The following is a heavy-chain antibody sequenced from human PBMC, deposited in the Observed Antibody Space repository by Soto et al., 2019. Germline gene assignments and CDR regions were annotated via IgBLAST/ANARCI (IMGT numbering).Heavy chain of an antibody. D-gene: IGHD3-10*01. J-gene: IGHJ6*02. V-gene: IGHV6-1*01. Sequence: SQTLSLTCAISGDSVSSNSAAWNWIRQSPSRGLEWLGRTYYRSKWYNDYAVSVKSRITINPDTSKNQFSLQLNSVTPEDTAVHYCAREGWFGELLSFDYYGMDVWGQGTTVTVSS. CDR1: GDSVSSNSAA. CDR2: TYYRSKWYN. CDR3: AREGWFGELLSFDYYGMDV.